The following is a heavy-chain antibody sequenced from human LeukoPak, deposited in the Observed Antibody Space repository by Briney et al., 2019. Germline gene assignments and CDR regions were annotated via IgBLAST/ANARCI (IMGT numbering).Heavy chain of an antibody. CDR2: INHSGST. CDR3: ARVHSSGWIDY. Sequence: PSETLSLTCAVYGGSFSGYYWSWIRQPPGKGLEWIGEINHSGSTNCNPSLKSRVTISVDTSKNQFSLKLSSVTAADTAVYYCARVHSSGWIDYWGQGTLVTVSS. D-gene: IGHD6-19*01. CDR1: GGSFSGYY. V-gene: IGHV4-34*01. J-gene: IGHJ4*02.